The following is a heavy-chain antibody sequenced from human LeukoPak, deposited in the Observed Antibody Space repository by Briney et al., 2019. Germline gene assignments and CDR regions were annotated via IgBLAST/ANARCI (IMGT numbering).Heavy chain of an antibody. CDR2: IKQDGSEK. V-gene: IGHV3-7*03. J-gene: IGHJ2*01. CDR3: AREAAKETAMVTYAEYFDL. CDR1: GFTFSSYW. Sequence: GGSLRLSCAASGFTFSSYWMSWARQAPGKGLEWVANIKQDGSEKYYVDSVKGRFNISRDNAKNSLYLQMNSLRAEDTAVYYCAREAAKETAMVTYAEYFDLWGRGTLVTVSS. D-gene: IGHD5-18*01.